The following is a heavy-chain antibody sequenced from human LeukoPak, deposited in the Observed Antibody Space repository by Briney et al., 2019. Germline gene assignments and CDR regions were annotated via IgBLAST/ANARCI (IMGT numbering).Heavy chain of an antibody. CDR3: ARDRRSSGWYYFDY. D-gene: IGHD6-19*01. CDR2: ISAYNGNT. CDR1: GYTFTSYG. J-gene: IGHJ4*02. Sequence: ASVTVSCKASGYTFTSYGISWVRQAPGQGLEWMGWISAYNGNTNYAQKLQGRVTMTTDTSTSTAYMERRSLRSDDTAVYYCARDRRSSGWYYFDYWGQGTLVTVSS. V-gene: IGHV1-18*01.